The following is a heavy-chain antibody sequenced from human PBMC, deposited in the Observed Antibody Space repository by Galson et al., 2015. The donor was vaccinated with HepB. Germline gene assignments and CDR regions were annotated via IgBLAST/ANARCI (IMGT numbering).Heavy chain of an antibody. Sequence: CAISGDSVSSNSASWNWIRQSPSRGLEWLGRTYYRSKWYNDYALSVKSRITINPDTSKNQFSLQLNSVTPDDTAVYYCACEWFGDVTWLGSWGQGTLVTVSS. J-gene: IGHJ4*02. V-gene: IGHV6-1*01. CDR2: TYYRSKWYN. CDR3: ACEWFGDVTWLGS. CDR1: GDSVSSNSAS. D-gene: IGHD3-10*01.